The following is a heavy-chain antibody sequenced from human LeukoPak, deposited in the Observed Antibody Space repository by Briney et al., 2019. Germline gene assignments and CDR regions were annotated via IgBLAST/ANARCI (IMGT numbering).Heavy chain of an antibody. J-gene: IGHJ4*02. CDR1: GFTFDDYA. D-gene: IGHD6-13*01. Sequence: PGGSLRLSCAASGFTFDDYAMHWVRQGPGKGLEWVSAISGDGGSTYYADSVKGRFTISRDNSKNSLYLQMNSLGTEDTALYYCAKGSSWFDYWGQGTLVTVSS. V-gene: IGHV3-43*02. CDR3: AKGSSWFDY. CDR2: ISGDGGST.